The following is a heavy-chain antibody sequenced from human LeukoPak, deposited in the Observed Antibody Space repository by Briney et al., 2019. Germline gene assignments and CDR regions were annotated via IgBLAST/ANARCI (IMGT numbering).Heavy chain of an antibody. D-gene: IGHD2-2*01. V-gene: IGHV3-7*01. CDR1: GFTFSSYW. CDR2: IKQDGSEK. CDR3: AKDARRIVVVPAATSTDYYMDV. J-gene: IGHJ6*03. Sequence: GGSLRLSCAASGFTFSSYWMSWVRQAPGKGLEWVANIKQDGSEKYYVDSVKGRFTISRDNAKNSLYLQMNSLRAEDTAVYYCAKDARRIVVVPAATSTDYYMDVWGKGTTVTVSS.